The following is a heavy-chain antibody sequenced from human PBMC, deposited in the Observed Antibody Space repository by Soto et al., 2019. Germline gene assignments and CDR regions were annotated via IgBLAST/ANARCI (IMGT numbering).Heavy chain of an antibody. CDR1: GASVSSNSTA. J-gene: IGHJ4*02. Sequence: SQTLSLTCAISGASVSSNSTAWNWVRQSPSRGLEWLGRTYYRSKWNNDYAVSVKRRITINPDTSKNQFSLQLNSVTPEDTAVSYCAREGGDSSSWYLAHLGQGTL. CDR3: AREGGDSSSWYLAH. D-gene: IGHD6-13*01. CDR2: TYYRSKWNN. V-gene: IGHV6-1*01.